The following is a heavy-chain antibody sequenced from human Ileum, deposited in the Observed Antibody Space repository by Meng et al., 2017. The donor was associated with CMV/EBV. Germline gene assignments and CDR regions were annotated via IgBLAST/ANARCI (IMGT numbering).Heavy chain of an antibody. J-gene: IGHJ6*02. CDR2: IYSDDST. Sequence: GESLKICCAASGFTGNYMSWVRQAPGKGLEWVSVIYSDDSTYYADSVKGRFTISRDNSKNTLFLQMNSLRAEDTAVYYCARHAGGWRGMDVWGQGTTVTVSS. D-gene: IGHD6-19*01. V-gene: IGHV3-53*01. CDR1: GFTGNY. CDR3: ARHAGGWRGMDV.